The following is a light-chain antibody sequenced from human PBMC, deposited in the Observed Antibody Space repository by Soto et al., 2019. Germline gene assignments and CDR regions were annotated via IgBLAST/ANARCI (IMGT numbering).Light chain of an antibody. CDR1: SSDVGGYNY. J-gene: IGLJ2*01. Sequence: QSALTQPASVSGSPGQSITISCTGTSSDVGGYNYVSWYQQHPGKAPKLMIYDVSNRPSGVSNRFSGSKSGNTASLTISGRQAEDEADYYCSSYTPSGSLVFGGGTKVTVL. CDR3: SSYTPSGSLV. V-gene: IGLV2-14*01. CDR2: DVS.